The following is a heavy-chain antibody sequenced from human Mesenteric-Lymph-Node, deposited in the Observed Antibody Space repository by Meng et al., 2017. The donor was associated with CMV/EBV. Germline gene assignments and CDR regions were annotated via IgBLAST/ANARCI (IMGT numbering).Heavy chain of an antibody. CDR1: GFTFSNYG. CDR2: NSESGGGT. J-gene: IGHJ4*03. V-gene: IGHV3-23*01. D-gene: IGHD3-22*01. Sequence: GESLKISCAASGFTFSNYGIHWVRQAPGKGLEWVSGNSESGGGTYYADSVKGRFTISRDNVKNTLYLQMDSLRAEDTAVYYCAKHLRATYDSSGYYDRGLEFWGQGTLVTVSS. CDR3: AKHLRATYDSSGYYDRGLEF.